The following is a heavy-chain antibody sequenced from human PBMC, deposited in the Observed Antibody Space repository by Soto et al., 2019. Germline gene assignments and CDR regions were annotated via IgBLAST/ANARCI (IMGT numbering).Heavy chain of an antibody. Sequence: QVQLVQSGAEVKKPGSSGKVSCKASGGTFSSYAISWVRQAPGQGLEWMGGIIPISDTTNYAQKFQGRDTIAADESTSTAYTELSSLRSEDTAVYYCARAQGSSTSLEIYYYYYYGMDVWGQGTTVTVSS. D-gene: IGHD2-2*01. V-gene: IGHV1-69*01. CDR3: ARAQGSSTSLEIYYYYYYGMDV. J-gene: IGHJ6*02. CDR2: IIPISDTT. CDR1: GGTFSSYA.